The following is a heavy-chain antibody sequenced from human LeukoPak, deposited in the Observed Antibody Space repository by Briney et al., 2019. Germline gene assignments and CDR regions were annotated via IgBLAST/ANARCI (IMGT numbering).Heavy chain of an antibody. CDR2: MIPIFATA. V-gene: IGHV1-69*06. CDR1: GGTFTRYA. J-gene: IGHJ4*02. CDR3: AIVKLGQYRNYAPFDY. Sequence: SVKVSCKASGGTFTRYAISWGRQAPGQGIEWRGGMIPIFATANYAQKFQGRVTITADKSTSTAYMELSSLRSEDTAVYYCAIVKLGQYRNYAPFDYWGQGTLVTVSS. D-gene: IGHD1-7*01.